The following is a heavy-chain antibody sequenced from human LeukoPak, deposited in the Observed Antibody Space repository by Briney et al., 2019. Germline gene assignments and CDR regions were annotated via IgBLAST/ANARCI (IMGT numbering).Heavy chain of an antibody. CDR3: ARGKNTLSDY. D-gene: IGHD2-2*02. V-gene: IGHV4-34*01. Sequence: SETLSLTCAVYGGSFSGYYWSWIRQPPGKGLEWIGEINHSGSTNYNPSLKSRVTISVDTSKNQFSLKLSSVTAADTAVYYCARGKNTLSDYWGQGTLVTVSS. J-gene: IGHJ4*02. CDR2: INHSGST. CDR1: GGSFSGYY.